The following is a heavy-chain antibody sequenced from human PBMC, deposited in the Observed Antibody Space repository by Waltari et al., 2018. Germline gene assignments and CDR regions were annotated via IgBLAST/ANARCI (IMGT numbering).Heavy chain of an antibody. V-gene: IGHV1-69*02. CDR1: GGTFSSYT. CDR2: IIPILGIA. CDR3: ARGGDNWNYSYYYYGMDV. Sequence: QVQLVQSGAEVKTPGSSVKVSCKASGGTFSSYTISWVRQAPGQGLEWMGRIIPILGIANYAQKFQGRVTITADKSTSTAYMELSSLRSEDTAVYYCARGGDNWNYSYYYYGMDVWGQGTTVTVSS. D-gene: IGHD1-7*01. J-gene: IGHJ6*02.